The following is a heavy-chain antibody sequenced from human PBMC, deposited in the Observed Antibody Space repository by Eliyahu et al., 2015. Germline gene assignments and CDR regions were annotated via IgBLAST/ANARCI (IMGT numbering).Heavy chain of an antibody. V-gene: IGHV3-74*03. CDR1: XFTFSDYW. J-gene: IGHJ4*02. Sequence: EVQLVXSGGGLVQPXGSLRLSCAASXFTFSDYWMHWVRQAPGKGLVWVSRIKADGSNTMYADSVKDRFTISRDNAKKTVYLQLNSLRAEDTAVYYCARGWLSNTPSPFWGQGTLVTVSS. CDR3: ARGWLSNTPSPF. CDR2: IKADGSNT. D-gene: IGHD2-15*01.